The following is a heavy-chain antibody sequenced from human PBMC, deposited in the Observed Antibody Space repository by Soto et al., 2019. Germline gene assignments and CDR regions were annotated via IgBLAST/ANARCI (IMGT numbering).Heavy chain of an antibody. CDR3: ARVPSGYCTNGVCYGIYYYYYGMDV. J-gene: IGHJ6*02. CDR2: ISDYNGNT. Sequence: QVQLVQSGAEVKKPGASVKVSCKASGYTFTSYGISWVRQAPGQGLEWMGWISDYNGNTNYAQKLQGRVTMTTDTSKSTAYMELRSLRSHDTAVYYCARVPSGYCTNGVCYGIYYYYYGMDVWGQGTTVTVSS. CDR1: GYTFTSYG. V-gene: IGHV1-18*01. D-gene: IGHD2-8*01.